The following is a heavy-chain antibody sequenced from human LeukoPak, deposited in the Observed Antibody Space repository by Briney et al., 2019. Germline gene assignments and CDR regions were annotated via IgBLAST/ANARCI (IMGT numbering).Heavy chain of an antibody. D-gene: IGHD4-17*01. CDR3: TRPQRRDYGDYVGEVDY. CDR2: IYYSGST. CDR1: GGSISSSSYY. Sequence: SETLSLTCTVSGGSISSSSYYWGWIRQPPGKGLEWIGSIYYSGSTYYNPSLKSRVTISVDTSKNQYSLKLSSVTAADTAVYYCTRPQRRDYGDYVGEVDYWGQGTLVTVSS. J-gene: IGHJ4*02. V-gene: IGHV4-39*01.